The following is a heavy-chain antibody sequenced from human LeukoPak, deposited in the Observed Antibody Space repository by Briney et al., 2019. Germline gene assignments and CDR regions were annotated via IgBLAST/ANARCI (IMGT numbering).Heavy chain of an antibody. CDR1: GFSFSGSA. Sequence: GGSLRLSCAASGFSFSGSAMHWVRQASGKGLEWVGRIRSKPHNYATAYAASVKGRFTLSRDDSENTVFLQLNSLRTEDTAVYYCTPVVGDVVFTNTYWGQGTLVTVSS. CDR3: TPVVGDVVFTNTY. V-gene: IGHV3-73*01. J-gene: IGHJ4*02. D-gene: IGHD2-21*01. CDR2: IRSKPHNYAT.